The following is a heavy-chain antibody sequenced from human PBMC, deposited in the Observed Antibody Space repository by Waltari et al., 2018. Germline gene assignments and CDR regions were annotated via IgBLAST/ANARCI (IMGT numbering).Heavy chain of an antibody. CDR3: ARGGGGDWEWFDP. CDR2: IYYTGST. V-gene: IGHV4-59*01. Sequence: QVQLQESGPSLLKPSETLSLICTVSGGSISGFYWSWVRQPPGKGLDWIGYIYYTGSTNFNPSLKSRGTMSVDTSKNQFSLKLSSVTAAYTAFYYCARGGGGDWEWFDPWGQGTLVTVSS. J-gene: IGHJ5*02. D-gene: IGHD2-21*02. CDR1: GGSISGFY.